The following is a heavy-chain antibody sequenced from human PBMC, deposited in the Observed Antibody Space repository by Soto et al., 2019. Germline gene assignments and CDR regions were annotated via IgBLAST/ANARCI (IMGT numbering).Heavy chain of an antibody. D-gene: IGHD6-19*01. CDR2: IKKKTDGGTT. V-gene: IGHV3-15*01. CDR3: RTQWLD. J-gene: IGHJ4*02. CDR1: GFTFSDAW. Sequence: EVQLVESGGGLVKPGGSLRLSCAASGFTFSDAWMSWVRQAPGKGLEWVGLIKKKTDGGTTEYAAPVKGRFTISREDSKNTLYLQMSSLTTEDTAVYYCRTQWLDWGQGTLVTVSS.